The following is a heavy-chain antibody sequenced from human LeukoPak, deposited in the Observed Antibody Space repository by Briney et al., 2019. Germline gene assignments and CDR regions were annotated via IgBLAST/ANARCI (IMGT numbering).Heavy chain of an antibody. J-gene: IGHJ3*02. D-gene: IGHD6-19*01. V-gene: IGHV3-11*01. CDR2: ISGSGSTI. CDR3: AKLAVAGTDAFDI. Sequence: PGGSLRLSCAASGFTFSDYYMSWIRQAPGKGLEWVSYISGSGSTIYYADSVKGRFTISRDNAKNSLYLQMNSLRAEDTAVYYCAKLAVAGTDAFDIWGQGTMVTVSS. CDR1: GFTFSDYY.